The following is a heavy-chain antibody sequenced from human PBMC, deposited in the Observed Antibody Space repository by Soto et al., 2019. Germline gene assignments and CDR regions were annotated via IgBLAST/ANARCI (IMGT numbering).Heavy chain of an antibody. V-gene: IGHV2-5*01. CDR3: AQVDDVAALFAY. CDR1: GFSLSTTGEG. D-gene: IGHD6-6*01. Sequence: SGPTLVNPTQTLTLTCTFSGFSLSTTGEGVGCIRQPPGKALEWLAVIYWNDDKSYSPSLKSRLTISKDTSKKQVVLTMMNMAPVDTGTYYCAQVDDVAALFAYLGQGTLVTVSS. J-gene: IGHJ4*02. CDR2: IYWNDDK.